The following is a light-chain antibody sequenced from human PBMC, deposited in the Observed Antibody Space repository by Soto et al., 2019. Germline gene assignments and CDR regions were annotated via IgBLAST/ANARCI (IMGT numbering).Light chain of an antibody. CDR3: SSYTSVTIVV. J-gene: IGLJ2*01. V-gene: IGLV2-14*01. Sequence: QSALTQPASVSGSPGQSITISCTGTNSDIGGYNYVSWYRHHPGEAPKLMIYGVTNRPSGVSTRFSGSKSGNTASLTISGLQDEDEADYYCSSYTSVTIVVFGGVTKVTVL. CDR1: NSDIGGYNY. CDR2: GVT.